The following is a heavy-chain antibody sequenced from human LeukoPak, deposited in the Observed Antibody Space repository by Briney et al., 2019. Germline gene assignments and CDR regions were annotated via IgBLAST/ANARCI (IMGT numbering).Heavy chain of an antibody. CDR2: ISPSGGST. D-gene: IGHD3-22*01. CDR1: GYTFTSYY. CDR3: ARDYYDSSLEDYYYMDV. V-gene: IGHV1-46*01. J-gene: IGHJ6*03. Sequence: ASVKVSCEASGYTFTSYYMHWVRQAPGQGLEWMGIISPSGGSTSYAQKFQGRVTMTRDMSTSTVYMELSSLRSEDTAVYYCARDYYDSSLEDYYYMDVWGKGTTVTVSS.